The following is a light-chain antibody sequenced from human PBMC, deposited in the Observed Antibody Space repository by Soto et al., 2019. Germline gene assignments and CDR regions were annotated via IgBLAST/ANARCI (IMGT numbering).Light chain of an antibody. CDR3: QKYNSAPLT. CDR1: QSVLYSSNNKNY. CDR2: WAS. V-gene: IGKV4-1*01. J-gene: IGKJ4*01. Sequence: DIVMTQSPDSLAVSLGERATINCKSSQSVLYSSNNKNYLAWYQQKPGQPPKLLIYWASTRESGVPDRISGSGSGTDFTLTISSLQPEDVAAYYCQKYNSAPLTFGGGTKVDIK.